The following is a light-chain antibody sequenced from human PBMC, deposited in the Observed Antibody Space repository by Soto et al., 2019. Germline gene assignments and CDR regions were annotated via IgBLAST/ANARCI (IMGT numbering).Light chain of an antibody. CDR2: GAS. CDR3: QQDLRPPLT. J-gene: IGKJ3*01. CDR1: QSVSNNY. V-gene: IGKV3-20*01. Sequence: EIVLTQSPGTLSLSPGERATLSCRASQSVSNNYLAWYQQKPGQAPRLVIYGASSRGTGIPDRFSASGSGTDFTLTISSLQPEDFATYYCQQDLRPPLTFGPGTKVDIK.